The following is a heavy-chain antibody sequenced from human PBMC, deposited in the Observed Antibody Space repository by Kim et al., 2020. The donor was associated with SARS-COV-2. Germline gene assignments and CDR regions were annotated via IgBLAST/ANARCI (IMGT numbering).Heavy chain of an antibody. CDR1: GFTFNNAW. J-gene: IGHJ4*02. V-gene: IGHV3-15*01. D-gene: IGHD3-10*01. CDR3: TTGCFYGSGSRDY. CDR2: IKSKTDGGTT. Sequence: GGSLRLSCAASGFTFNNAWMSWVRQAPGKGLEWVGRIKSKTDGGTTDYAAPVKGRFTISRDDSKNTLYLQMNSLKTEDTAVYYCTTGCFYGSGSRDYWGQGTLVTVSS.